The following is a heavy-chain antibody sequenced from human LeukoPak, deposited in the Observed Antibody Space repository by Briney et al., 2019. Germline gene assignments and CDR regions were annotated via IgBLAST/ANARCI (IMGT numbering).Heavy chain of an antibody. Sequence: GGSLRLSCAASGFSFSNYAMNWVRQGPGKGLEWVSGISGSGGSTYYADSVKGRFTISRDKSKNTLYLQMKSLRAEDTAVYYCAKVPRDGYNLYFDYWGQGTLVTVSS. D-gene: IGHD5-24*01. CDR1: GFSFSNYA. CDR3: AKVPRDGYNLYFDY. CDR2: ISGSGGST. V-gene: IGHV3-23*01. J-gene: IGHJ4*02.